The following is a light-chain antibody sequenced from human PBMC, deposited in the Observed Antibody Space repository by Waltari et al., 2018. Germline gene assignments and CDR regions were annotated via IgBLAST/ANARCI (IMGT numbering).Light chain of an antibody. J-gene: IGKJ2*01. V-gene: IGKV1-39*01. CDR2: AAS. CDR3: QQSYITPYT. Sequence: DIQMTQSPSSLSASVGERVTITCRASESIRNKLNWYQQKPGKAPNLLIFAASSLQSGVPSRISGSGSGTQFTLTISSLQPEDFAAYYCQQSYITPYTFGQGTKLEIK. CDR1: ESIRNK.